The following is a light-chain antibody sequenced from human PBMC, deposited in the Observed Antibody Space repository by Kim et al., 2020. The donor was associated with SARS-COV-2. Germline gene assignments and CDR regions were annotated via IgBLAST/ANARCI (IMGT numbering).Light chain of an antibody. CDR2: AAS. J-gene: IGKJ4*01. CDR3: QQSYSTLALT. CDR1: QSISSY. Sequence: SLGNRVTITCRASQSISSYLNWYQPKPGRAPKLLIYAASSLQSGVPSRFSGSGSGTDFTLTISSLQPEDFATYYCQQSYSTLALTFGGGTKVDIK. V-gene: IGKV1-39*01.